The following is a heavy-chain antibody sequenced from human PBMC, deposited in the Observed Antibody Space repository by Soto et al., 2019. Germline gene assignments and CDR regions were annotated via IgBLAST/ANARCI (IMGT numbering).Heavy chain of an antibody. CDR2: INAGNGNT. J-gene: IGHJ4*02. CDR3: ARSIVVVTALDY. CDR1: GYNFTSYA. D-gene: IGHD2-21*02. Sequence: QVQLVESGAEEKKPGASVKVSCKASGYNFTSYAMHWVRQAPGQRLEWMGWINAGNGNTKYSQKFQGRVTITRDTSASTAYMELSSLRSEDTAVYYCARSIVVVTALDYWGQGTLVTVSS. V-gene: IGHV1-3*05.